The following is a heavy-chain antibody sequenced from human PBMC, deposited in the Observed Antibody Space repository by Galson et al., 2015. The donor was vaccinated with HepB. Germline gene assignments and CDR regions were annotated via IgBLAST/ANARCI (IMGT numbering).Heavy chain of an antibody. CDR1: GYTFTTYY. CDR2: INPSGGST. CDR3: ARVNSSSSRFADY. Sequence: SVKVSCKASGYTFTTYYMHWVRQAPGQGLEWMGIINPSGGSTNYAQKFQGRVTMTRDTSTSTVYMELSSLRSEDTALYYCARVNSSSSRFADYWGQGTLVTVSS. J-gene: IGHJ4*02. V-gene: IGHV1-46*01. D-gene: IGHD6-6*01.